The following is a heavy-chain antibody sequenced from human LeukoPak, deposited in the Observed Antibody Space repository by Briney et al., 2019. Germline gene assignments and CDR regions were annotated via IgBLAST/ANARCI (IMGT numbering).Heavy chain of an antibody. CDR3: ARAGEVLRYFDWSFDY. V-gene: IGHV1-2*02. D-gene: IGHD3-9*01. CDR2: INPNSGGT. CDR1: GGTFSSYA. J-gene: IGHJ4*02. Sequence: ASVKVSCKASGGTFSSYAISWVRQAPGQGLEWMGWINPNSGGTNYAQKFQGRVTMTRDTSISTAYMELSRLRSDDTAVYYCARAGEVLRYFDWSFDYWGQGTLVTVSS.